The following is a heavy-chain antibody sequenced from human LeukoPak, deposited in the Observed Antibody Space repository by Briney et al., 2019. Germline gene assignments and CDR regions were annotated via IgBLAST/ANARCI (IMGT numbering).Heavy chain of an antibody. CDR1: GFTFRTFE. CDR3: AKSGGRGWYPADY. D-gene: IGHD6-19*01. J-gene: IGHJ4*02. V-gene: IGHV3-33*06. Sequence: GGSLRLSCAASGFTFRTFEMNWVRQAPGKGLEWVAVIWNDGSSEYYRDSVKGRFTISRDNSKNTVYLQMNSLRVEDTGLYYCAKSGGRGWYPADYWGQGILVAVSS. CDR2: IWNDGSSE.